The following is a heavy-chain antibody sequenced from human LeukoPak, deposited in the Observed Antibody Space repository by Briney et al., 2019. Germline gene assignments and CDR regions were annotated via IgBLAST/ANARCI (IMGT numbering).Heavy chain of an antibody. J-gene: IGHJ5*02. CDR2: INPNSGGT. D-gene: IGHD3-16*01. CDR3: ARASEYYDYVWGPAGNNWFDP. CDR1: GYTFTGYY. Sequence: ASVKVSCKASGYTFTGYYMHWVRQAPGQGLEWMGWINPNSGGTNYAQKFQGRVTMTRDTSISTAYMELSRLRSDDTAVYYCARASEYYDYVWGPAGNNWFDPWGQGTLVTVSS. V-gene: IGHV1-2*02.